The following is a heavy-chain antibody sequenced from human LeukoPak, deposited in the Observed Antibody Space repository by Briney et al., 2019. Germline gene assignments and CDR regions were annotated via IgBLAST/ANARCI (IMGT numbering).Heavy chain of an antibody. CDR2: ISSSSSYI. CDR1: GFTFSSYS. Sequence: PGGSLRLSCAASGFTFSSYSMDWVRQAPGKGLEWVSFISSSSSYIYYADSVKGRFTISRDNAKNSLYLQMNSLRAEDRAVYYCARDDDSGGNAFDIWGQGTMVTVSS. CDR3: ARDDDSGGNAFDI. V-gene: IGHV3-21*01. J-gene: IGHJ3*02. D-gene: IGHD4-23*01.